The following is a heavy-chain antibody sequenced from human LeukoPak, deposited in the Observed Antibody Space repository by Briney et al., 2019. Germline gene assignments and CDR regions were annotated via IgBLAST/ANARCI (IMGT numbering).Heavy chain of an antibody. CDR1: GFTVSNYD. Sequence: GSLRLSCAASGFTVSNYDIHWVRQAPGKGLEWVSAIGTADDTYYADSVRGRFSISRENAKNSVYLQMNSLRARDTAVYFCTRGGGFGVVTNNWFDPWGRGTLVTVSS. J-gene: IGHJ5*02. D-gene: IGHD3-3*01. CDR2: IGTADDT. V-gene: IGHV3-13*01. CDR3: TRGGGFGVVTNNWFDP.